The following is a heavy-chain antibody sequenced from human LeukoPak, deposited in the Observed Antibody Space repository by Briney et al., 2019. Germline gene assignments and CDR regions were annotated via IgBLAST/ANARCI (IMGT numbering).Heavy chain of an antibody. D-gene: IGHD2-2*01. CDR3: ARTVLGYCSSTSCYQLYYYYGMDV. CDR1: GGSFSGYY. V-gene: IGHV4-34*01. Sequence: SETLSLTCAVYGGSFSGYYWSWIRQPPGKGLECIGEINHSGSTNYNPSLKSRVTISVDTSKNQFSLKLSSVTAADTAVYYCARTVLGYCSSTSCYQLYYYYGMDVWGQGTTVTVSS. J-gene: IGHJ6*02. CDR2: INHSGST.